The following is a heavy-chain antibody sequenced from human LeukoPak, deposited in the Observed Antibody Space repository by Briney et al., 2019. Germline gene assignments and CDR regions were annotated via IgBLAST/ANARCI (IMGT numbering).Heavy chain of an antibody. D-gene: IGHD3-10*01. V-gene: IGHV4-59*01. CDR1: GGSISSYY. CDR3: ASRLLWFGEAYFDY. CDR2: IYYSGST. Sequence: PSETLSLTCTVSGGSISSYYWSWIRQPPGKGLEWIGYIYYSGSTNYNPSLKSRVTISVDTSKNQFSLKLSSVTAADTAVYYCASRLLWFGEAYFDYWGQGTLVTVSS. J-gene: IGHJ4*02.